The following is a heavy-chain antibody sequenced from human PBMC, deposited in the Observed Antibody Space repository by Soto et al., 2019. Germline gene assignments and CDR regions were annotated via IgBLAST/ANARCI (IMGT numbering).Heavy chain of an antibody. CDR1: GFSISSSSYF. V-gene: IGHV4-39*01. D-gene: IGHD3-16*01. CDR2: MYYSGGT. J-gene: IGHJ3*02. Sequence: PSETLSLTCAVSGFSISSSSYFWGWIRQPPGKGLEWIGSMYYSGGTYYNPSLKSRVTISVDTSKNQFSLKRSSVTAADTAVYYCARRWGDAFDIWGQGTMVTVSS. CDR3: ARRWGDAFDI.